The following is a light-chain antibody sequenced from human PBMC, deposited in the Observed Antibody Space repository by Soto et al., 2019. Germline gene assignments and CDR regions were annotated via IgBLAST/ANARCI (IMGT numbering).Light chain of an antibody. V-gene: IGKV1-39*01. CDR1: QSISSY. J-gene: IGKJ3*01. Sequence: DIQMTQSPSSLSASVGDRVTITCRASQSISSYLNWYQQKPGKAPKILIYAASSLQSGVPSRFSGSGSWTDFTLTISSLQPEDVATYYCQPSYSTPVTFCPGTKVDIK. CDR3: QPSYSTPVT. CDR2: AAS.